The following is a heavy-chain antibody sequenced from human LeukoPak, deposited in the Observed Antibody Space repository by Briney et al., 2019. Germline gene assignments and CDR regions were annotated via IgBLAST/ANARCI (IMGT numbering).Heavy chain of an antibody. D-gene: IGHD6-19*01. CDR2: IYPGDSDT. J-gene: IGHJ4*02. CDR1: GYNFTSYW. Sequence: GESLQISCKGSGYNFTSYWIGWVRQMPGKGLEWMGIIYPGDSDTRYSPSFQGQVTISADKSISTAYLQWSSLKASDTAMYYCARRIAVAGTGFDYWGQGTQVTVSS. V-gene: IGHV5-51*01. CDR3: ARRIAVAGTGFDY.